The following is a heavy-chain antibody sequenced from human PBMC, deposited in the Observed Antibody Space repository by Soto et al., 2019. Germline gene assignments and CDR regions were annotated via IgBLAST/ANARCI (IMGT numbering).Heavy chain of an antibody. CDR3: TKAGYCSGGSCHVAFDI. CDR2: ISGSGDNT. CDR1: GFPFSNYA. J-gene: IGHJ3*02. D-gene: IGHD2-15*01. V-gene: IGHV3-23*04. Sequence: EVQLVESGGGLVQPGGSLRLSCADSGFPFSNYAMSWVRQAPGKELEWVSSISGSGDNTYYADSVKGRFTISRDNSKNTLYLQMNSLRAEDTAVYYCTKAGYCSGGSCHVAFDIWGQGTMVTVSS.